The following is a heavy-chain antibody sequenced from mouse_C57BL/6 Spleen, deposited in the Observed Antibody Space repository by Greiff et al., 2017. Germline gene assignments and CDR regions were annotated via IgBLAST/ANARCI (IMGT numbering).Heavy chain of an antibody. J-gene: IGHJ2*01. CDR3: ARRLRSYYFDY. D-gene: IGHD1-1*01. CDR1: GYTFTDYY. V-gene: IGHV1-26*01. Sequence: EVQLQQSGPELVKPGASVKISCKASGYTFTDYYMNWVKQSHGKSLEWIGDINPKNGGTSYNQKFKGKATLTVDKSSSTAYMELRSLTSEDSAVYYCARRLRSYYFDYWGQGTTLTVSS. CDR2: INPKNGGT.